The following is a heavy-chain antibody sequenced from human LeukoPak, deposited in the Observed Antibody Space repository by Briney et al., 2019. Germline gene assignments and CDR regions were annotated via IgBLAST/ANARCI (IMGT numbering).Heavy chain of an antibody. CDR2: IYGNDDK. J-gene: IGHJ3*02. CDR3: AHRRAYYDSSGYYGEGGAFDI. D-gene: IGHD3-22*01. CDR1: GFSLSTSGVG. V-gene: IGHV2-5*01. Sequence: SGPTLVKPTQTLTLTCTFSGFSLSTSGVGVGWIRQPPGKALEWLALIYGNDDKRYSPSLKSRLTITKDTSKNQVVLTMTNMDPVDTATYYCAHRRAYYDSSGYYGEGGAFDIWGQGTMVTVSS.